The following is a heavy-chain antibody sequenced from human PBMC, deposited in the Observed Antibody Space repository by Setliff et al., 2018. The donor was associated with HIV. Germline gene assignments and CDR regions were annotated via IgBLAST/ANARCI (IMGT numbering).Heavy chain of an antibody. CDR2: IHYDERT. Sequence: SETLSLTCTVSGDSATNSRYYWAWIRQPPGKGLEYIGSIHYDERTYYNPSLKSRVTISLDTSENQFSLNLTSVTAADTAVYYCASRIYYYDSNNFLREEGFDPRGQGTLVTV. CDR3: ASRIYYYDSNNFLREEGFDP. V-gene: IGHV4-39*01. J-gene: IGHJ5*02. D-gene: IGHD3-22*01. CDR1: GDSATNSRYY.